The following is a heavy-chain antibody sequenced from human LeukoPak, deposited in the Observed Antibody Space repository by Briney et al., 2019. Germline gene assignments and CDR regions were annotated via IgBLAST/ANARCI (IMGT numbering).Heavy chain of an antibody. D-gene: IGHD3-9*01. Sequence: TSETLSLTCTVSGGSITSSYWNWIRQSPGKGLEWIGYIHYTGSTNYNPSLKSRVTMLIDTSKNQFSLKLSSVTAADMAVYYCARGRYSAGDNWFDPWGQGTLVTVSS. J-gene: IGHJ5*02. V-gene: IGHV4-59*01. CDR1: GGSITSSY. CDR2: IHYTGST. CDR3: ARGRYSAGDNWFDP.